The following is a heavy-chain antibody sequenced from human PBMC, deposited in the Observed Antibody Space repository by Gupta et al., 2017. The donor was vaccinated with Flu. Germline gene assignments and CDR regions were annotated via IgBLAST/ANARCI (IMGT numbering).Heavy chain of an antibody. V-gene: IGHV3-23*01. CDR3: AKVIAAAGPKRIYFDY. Sequence: YAMSWVRQAPGKGLEWGSAISGSGGSTYYAYSVEGRFTISRDNAKNTLYLQLNSLRAEDTAVYYCAKVIAAAGPKRIYFDYGGQGTRVTVSS. J-gene: IGHJ4*02. D-gene: IGHD6-13*01. CDR1: YA. CDR2: ISGSGGST.